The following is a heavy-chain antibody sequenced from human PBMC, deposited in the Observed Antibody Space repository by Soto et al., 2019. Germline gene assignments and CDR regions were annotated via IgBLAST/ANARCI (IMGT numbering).Heavy chain of an antibody. V-gene: IGHV4-59*01. CDR3: ARYSYGSHYYFDY. Sequence: SETLSLTCTVSGGSIKSYYWSWIRQPPGKGLEWIGSIYYSGSTNSNPSLKSRVTMSVDTSKNQFSLKLSAVIAAATAIYYCARYSYGSHYYFDYWGQGTLVTVSP. D-gene: IGHD3-10*01. J-gene: IGHJ4*02. CDR2: IYYSGST. CDR1: GGSIKSYY.